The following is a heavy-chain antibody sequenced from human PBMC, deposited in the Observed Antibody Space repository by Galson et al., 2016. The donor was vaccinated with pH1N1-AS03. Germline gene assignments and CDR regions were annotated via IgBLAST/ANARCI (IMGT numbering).Heavy chain of an antibody. CDR1: GYSFTNYW. V-gene: IGHV5-51*01. CDR2: IYPGDSYT. CDR3: ARHRLSVTHSFSTRGIDV. J-gene: IGHJ6*04. Sequence: QSGAEVKKPGESLKISCKGSGYSFTNYWIGWVRQMPGKGLEWMGIIYPGDSYTSYSPSFQGPVTISSDKSITTAYLQWSNLKASDTAMYYCARHRLSVTHSFSTRGIDVWGKGTTVTVSS. D-gene: IGHD5/OR15-5a*01.